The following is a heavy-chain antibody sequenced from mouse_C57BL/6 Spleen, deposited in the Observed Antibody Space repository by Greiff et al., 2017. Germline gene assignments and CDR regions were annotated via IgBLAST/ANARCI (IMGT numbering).Heavy chain of an antibody. CDR1: GFTFSSYT. CDR2: ISGGGGNT. Sequence: EVKLVESGGGLVKPGGSLKLSCAASGFTFSSYTMSWVRQTPGKRLEWVATISGGGGNTYYPDSVKGRFTISRDNAKNTLYLQMSRLRSEDTALYYCASHYSLWYFDVWGTGTTVTVSS. D-gene: IGHD2-12*01. V-gene: IGHV5-9*01. J-gene: IGHJ1*03. CDR3: ASHYSLWYFDV.